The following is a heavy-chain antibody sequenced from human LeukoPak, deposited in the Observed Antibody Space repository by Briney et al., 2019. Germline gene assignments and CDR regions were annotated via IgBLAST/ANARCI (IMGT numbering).Heavy chain of an antibody. D-gene: IGHD1-14*01. CDR2: IIPIFGTA. CDR1: GGTFSSYA. CDR3: ATGQAIGHFDY. Sequence: SVKASCKASGGTFSSYAISWVRQAPGQGLEWMGGIIPIFGTANYAQKFQGRVTITTDESTSTAYMELSSLRSEDTAVYYCATGQAIGHFDYWGQGTLVTVSS. V-gene: IGHV1-69*05. J-gene: IGHJ4*02.